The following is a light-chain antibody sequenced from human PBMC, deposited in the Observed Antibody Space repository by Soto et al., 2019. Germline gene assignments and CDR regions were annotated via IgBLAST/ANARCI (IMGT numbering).Light chain of an antibody. CDR1: NIGSKG. J-gene: IGLJ3*02. V-gene: IGLV3-21*04. CDR3: QVWDSSSDHPWV. Sequence: SSELTQPPSVSVAPGKTASITCGGNNIGSKGVHWYQQRPGQAPVLVIYYDSDRPSGIPERISGSNSGNTATLTISRVEAGDEADYYCQVWDSSSDHPWVFGGGTKLTVL. CDR2: YDS.